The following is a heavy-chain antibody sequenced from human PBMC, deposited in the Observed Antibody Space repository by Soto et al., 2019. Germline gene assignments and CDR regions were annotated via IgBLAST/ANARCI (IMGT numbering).Heavy chain of an antibody. J-gene: IGHJ5*01. Sequence: NPSETLSLTCTVSGGSISNYYWTWIRQPSGKGLEWIGRIYTSGNTNYNPSLKSRVTMSVDTSKNQFSLKLTSVTAADTALYYCARQTTYSSSWYDYWGHGTLVTVSS. D-gene: IGHD6-13*01. CDR1: GGSISNYY. V-gene: IGHV4-4*07. CDR3: ARQTTYSSSWYDY. CDR2: IYTSGNT.